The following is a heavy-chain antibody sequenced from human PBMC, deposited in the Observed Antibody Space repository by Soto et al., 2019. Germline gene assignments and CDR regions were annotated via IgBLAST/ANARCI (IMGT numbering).Heavy chain of an antibody. D-gene: IGHD5-12*01. CDR1: GGTFKNNG. Sequence: QVHLVQSGAEVKKAGSSVKVSCKAPGGTFKNNGISWARQAPGQGLEWMGGIIPVFGTTNYAQKFQGRLTITADDFTSTVYMELSRLRYEDTAVYYCARENGVAVATILYYFDYWGPGTLVTVSS. CDR3: ARENGVAVATILYYFDY. J-gene: IGHJ4*02. V-gene: IGHV1-69*01. CDR2: IIPVFGTT.